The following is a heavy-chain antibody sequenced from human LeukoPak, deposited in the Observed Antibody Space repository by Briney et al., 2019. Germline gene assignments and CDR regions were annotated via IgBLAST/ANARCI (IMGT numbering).Heavy chain of an antibody. CDR3: ASPQRLRYFDWLLNWFDP. CDR2: ISYDGSNK. J-gene: IGHJ5*02. CDR1: GFTFSSYG. D-gene: IGHD3-9*01. V-gene: IGHV3-30*03. Sequence: GGSLRLSCAASGFTFSSYGMHWVRQAPGKGLEWVAVISYDGSNKYYADSVKGRFTISRDNSKNSLYLQMNSLRAEDTAVYYCASPQRLRYFDWLLNWFDPWGQGTLVTVSS.